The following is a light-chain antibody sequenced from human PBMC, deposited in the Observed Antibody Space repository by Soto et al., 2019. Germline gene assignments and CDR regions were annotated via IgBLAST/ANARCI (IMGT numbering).Light chain of an antibody. CDR3: QQSGSSPPKYT. CDR2: DAS. CDR1: QSVSSSY. V-gene: IGKV3-20*01. Sequence: EIVLTQSPGTLSLSPGERATLSCRASQSVSSSYLAWYQQKPGQAPILLLYDASSRATGIPDRFSGSGSGTVFTPTISRLAPEDFAVYYCQQSGSSPPKYTFGQGTNLEIK. J-gene: IGKJ2*01.